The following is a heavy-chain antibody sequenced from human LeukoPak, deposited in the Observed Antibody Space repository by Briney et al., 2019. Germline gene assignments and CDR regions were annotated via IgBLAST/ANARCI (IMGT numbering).Heavy chain of an antibody. J-gene: IGHJ4*01. D-gene: IGHD4-17*01. CDR1: GGSISSSSYY. Sequence: KPSETLSLTCTVSGGSISSSSYYWGWIRQPPGKGLQWIGSIYYRGNTYYTPSLKSRVTISVDTSKNQFSLKLSSVTAADTAVYYCASPPLDYGDYSIDYRGHGTLVTVSS. CDR3: ASPPLDYGDYSIDY. V-gene: IGHV4-39*01. CDR2: IYYRGNT.